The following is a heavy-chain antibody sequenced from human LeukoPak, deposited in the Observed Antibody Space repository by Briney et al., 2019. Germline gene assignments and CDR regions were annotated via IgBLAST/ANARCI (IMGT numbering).Heavy chain of an antibody. V-gene: IGHV3-33*08. D-gene: IGHD3-9*01. CDR1: GFTFSDYY. J-gene: IGHJ4*02. CDR3: ARDSVDYDILTGAPIDY. CDR2: IWDDGSNK. Sequence: GGSLRLSCAASGFTFSDYYMSWIRQAPGKGLEWVAVIWDDGSNKYYADSVKGRFTISRDNSKNTLYLQMNSLRAEDTAVYYCARDSVDYDILTGAPIDYWGQGTLVTVSS.